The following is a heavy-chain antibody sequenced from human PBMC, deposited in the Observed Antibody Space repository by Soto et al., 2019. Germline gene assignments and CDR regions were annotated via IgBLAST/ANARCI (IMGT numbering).Heavy chain of an antibody. CDR1: GGSISSYY. V-gene: IGHV4-59*01. CDR3: ARAYYETRGCRLDA. CDR2: IYYSDSI. D-gene: IGHD3-22*01. J-gene: IGHJ5*02. Sequence: QVQLQESGPGLVKPSETLSLTCTVSGGSISSYYWNWIRQPPGKGLEWIGYIYYSDSINYNPSLKIGVIISVVTARDQTSFRLSSVTAANTAVYFCARAYYETRGCRLDAGGEGNLGTVSS.